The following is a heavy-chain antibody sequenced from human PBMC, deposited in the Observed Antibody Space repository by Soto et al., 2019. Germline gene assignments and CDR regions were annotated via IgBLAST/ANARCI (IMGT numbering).Heavy chain of an antibody. CDR2: IKSKAYGRTT. J-gene: IGHJ4*02. CDR3: TRGGMWFGKSDFDY. V-gene: IGHV3-49*03. CDR1: GFTFGDYA. D-gene: IGHD3-10*01. Sequence: GGSLRLSCTASGFTFGDYAMSWFRQAPGKGLEWVAFIKSKAYGRTTEYAASVRGRFTISRDDSKSIAYLQMNSLKTEDTAVYYCTRGGMWFGKSDFDYWGQGTLVTVYS.